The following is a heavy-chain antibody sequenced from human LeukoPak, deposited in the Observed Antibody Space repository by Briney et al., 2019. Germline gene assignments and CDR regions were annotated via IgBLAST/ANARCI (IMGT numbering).Heavy chain of an antibody. D-gene: IGHD5-12*01. J-gene: IGHJ4*02. V-gene: IGHV3-21*04. Sequence: RGSLRLSCAASGFTFSSYSMNWVRQAPGKGLEWVSSISSSSSYTNYADSVKGRFTISRDNAKNSLYPQMNSLRAEDTAVYYCASSLDIVATMDYWGQGTLVTVSS. CDR1: GFTFSSYS. CDR3: ASSLDIVATMDY. CDR2: ISSSSSYT.